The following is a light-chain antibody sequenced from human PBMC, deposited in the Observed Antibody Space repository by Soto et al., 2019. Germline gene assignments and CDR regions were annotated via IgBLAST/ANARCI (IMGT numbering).Light chain of an antibody. J-gene: IGKJ4*01. CDR3: QHYDSSPLT. V-gene: IGKV3-20*01. Sequence: EIVLTQSPGTLSLSPGERATLSCRASQSVSSSYLAWYQQKPGQAPRLLIYGASSRATGIPDRFSGSGSGTDFTLPISRLEPEDFAVYYCQHYDSSPLTFGGGTKVEIK. CDR2: GAS. CDR1: QSVSSSY.